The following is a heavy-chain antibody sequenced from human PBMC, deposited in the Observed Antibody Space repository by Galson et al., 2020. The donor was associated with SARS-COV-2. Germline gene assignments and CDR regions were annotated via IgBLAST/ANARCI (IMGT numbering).Heavy chain of an antibody. CDR1: GFDFSSYR. V-gene: IGHV3-21*04. J-gene: IGHJ4*02. D-gene: IGHD3-3*01. CDR2: ISNTSTYK. Sequence: NSGGSLRLSCAASGFDFSSYRMNWVRQAPGKGLEWVSSISNTSTYKYYTDSVKGRFTISRDSAKNSLYLQMNSLRAEDTAVYFCARGTYYGFCCCYPFDDWGQGILVTVSS. CDR3: ARGTYYGFCCCYPFDD.